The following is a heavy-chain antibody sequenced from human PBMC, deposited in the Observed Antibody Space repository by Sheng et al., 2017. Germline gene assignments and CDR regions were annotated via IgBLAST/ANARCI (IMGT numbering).Heavy chain of an antibody. CDR2: INQDGSEK. D-gene: IGHD2-2*01. CDR1: GFTFSSYW. CDR3: ARVTTSESGFDY. V-gene: IGHV3-7*01. J-gene: IGHJ4*02. Sequence: EMQLVESGGGLVQPGGSLRLSCSASGFTFSSYWMSWVRQAPGKGLEWVANINQDGSEKYYVDSVKGRFTISRDNAKNSLYLQMNSLRVEDTAVYYCARVTTSESGFDYWGQGTLVTVSS.